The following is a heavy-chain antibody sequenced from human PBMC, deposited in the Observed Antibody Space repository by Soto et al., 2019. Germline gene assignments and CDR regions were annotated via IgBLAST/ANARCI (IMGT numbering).Heavy chain of an antibody. D-gene: IGHD3-10*01. V-gene: IGHV1-46*01. Sequence: ASVKVSCKASGYTFTSYYMHWVRQAPGQGLEWMGIINPSGGSTSYAQKFQGRVTMTRDTSTSTVYMELSSLRSEDTAVYYCARDGYYGSGTEYNWFDPWGQGTLVTVSS. J-gene: IGHJ5*02. CDR3: ARDGYYGSGTEYNWFDP. CDR1: GYTFTSYY. CDR2: INPSGGST.